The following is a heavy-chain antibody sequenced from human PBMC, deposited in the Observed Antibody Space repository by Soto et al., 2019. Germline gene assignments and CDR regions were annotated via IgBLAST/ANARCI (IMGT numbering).Heavy chain of an antibody. CDR1: RVTFSSFG. D-gene: IGHD3-22*01. CDR2: ISFDGTNT. V-gene: IGHV3-30*18. CDR3: AKDGLALENYDPSGYGLDF. J-gene: IGHJ6*02. Sequence: WVSLRLSFAASRVTFSSFGMYWFRQAPGKGLEWVAVISFDGTNTYYADSVKGRFTISRDNSKNTLYLQMNSLRAEDTAVYYCAKDGLALENYDPSGYGLDFRGQGTTVTVSS.